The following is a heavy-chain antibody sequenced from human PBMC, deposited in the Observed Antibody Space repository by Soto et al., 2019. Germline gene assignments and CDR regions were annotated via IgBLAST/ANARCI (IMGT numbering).Heavy chain of an antibody. D-gene: IGHD1-1*01. CDR3: ARRAGTTSKNYYYEMDV. CDR2: IYYSGST. J-gene: IGHJ6*04. V-gene: IGHV4-59*08. Sequence: SETLSLTCTVSGGSISSYYWSWIRQPPGKGLEWIGYIYYSGSTNYNPSLKSRVTISVDTSKNQFSLKLSSVTAADTAVYYCARRAGTTSKNYYYEMDVWGKGNTVTVSS. CDR1: GGSISSYY.